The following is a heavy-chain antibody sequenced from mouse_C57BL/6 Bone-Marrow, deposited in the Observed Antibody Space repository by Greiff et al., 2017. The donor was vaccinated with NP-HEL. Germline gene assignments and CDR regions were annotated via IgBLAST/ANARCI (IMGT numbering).Heavy chain of an antibody. V-gene: IGHV14-4*01. Sequence: DVQLQESGAELVRPGASVKLSCTASGFNIKDDYMHWVKQRPEQGLEWIGWIDPENGDTEYASRFQGKATIPADTASNTAYLQLSSLTSEDTAVYYCTNCVFDYWGQGTTLTVSA. D-gene: IGHD4-1*02. CDR3: TNCVFDY. CDR2: IDPENGDT. CDR1: GFNIKDDY. J-gene: IGHJ2*01.